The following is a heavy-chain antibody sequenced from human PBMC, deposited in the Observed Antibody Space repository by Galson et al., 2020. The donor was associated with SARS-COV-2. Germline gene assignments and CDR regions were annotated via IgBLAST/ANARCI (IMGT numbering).Heavy chain of an antibody. D-gene: IGHD5-12*01. V-gene: IGHV1-8*01. J-gene: IGHJ4*02. CDR2: MNPNSGNT. CDR1: GYTFTSYD. CDR3: ARDPNQSWIPFDY. Sequence: ASVKVSCKASGYTFTSYDINWVRQATGQGLEWMGWMNPNSGNTGYAQKFQGRVTMTRNTSISTAYMELSSLRSEDTAVYYCARDPNQSWIPFDYWGQGTLVTVSS.